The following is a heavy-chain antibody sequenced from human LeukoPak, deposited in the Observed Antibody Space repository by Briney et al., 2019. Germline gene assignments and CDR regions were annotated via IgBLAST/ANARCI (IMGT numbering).Heavy chain of an antibody. CDR3: ARALRLWGGNSGIAFDI. Sequence: SETLSLTCTVSGGSISSYYWSWIRQPPGKGLEWIGYIYNSGSTNYNHSHKSRVTISEDMSNNQFSLKLSSVTAADTAVYYCARALRLWGGNSGIAFDIWGQGTMVTVSS. V-gene: IGHV4-59*01. CDR2: IYNSGST. D-gene: IGHD4-23*01. CDR1: GGSISSYY. J-gene: IGHJ3*02.